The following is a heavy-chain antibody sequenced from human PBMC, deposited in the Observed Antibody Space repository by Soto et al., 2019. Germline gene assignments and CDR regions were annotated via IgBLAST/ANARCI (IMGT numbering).Heavy chain of an antibody. CDR2: IYYSGST. CDR1: GGSISSSSYY. Sequence: SETLSLTCTVSGGSISSSSYYWGWIRQPPGKGLEWIGSIYYSGSTYYNPSLKSRVTISVDTSKNQFSLKLSSVTAADTAMYYCVKDVVFWPWGQGTLVTVSS. CDR3: VKDVVFWP. V-gene: IGHV4-39*02. D-gene: IGHD2-15*01. J-gene: IGHJ4*02.